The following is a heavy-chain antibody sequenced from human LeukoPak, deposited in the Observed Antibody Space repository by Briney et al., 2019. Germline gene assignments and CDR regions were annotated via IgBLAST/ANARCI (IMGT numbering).Heavy chain of an antibody. D-gene: IGHD3-22*01. CDR1: GFTFSSYA. CDR3: TRDRYDSSD. Sequence: GGSLRLSCAASGFTFSSYAMSWFRQAPGKGLEWVGFIRSKAYGGTTEYAASVKGRFTISRDDSKSIAYLQMNSLKTEDTAVYYCTRDRYDSSDWGQGTLVTVSS. J-gene: IGHJ4*02. V-gene: IGHV3-49*03. CDR2: IRSKAYGGTT.